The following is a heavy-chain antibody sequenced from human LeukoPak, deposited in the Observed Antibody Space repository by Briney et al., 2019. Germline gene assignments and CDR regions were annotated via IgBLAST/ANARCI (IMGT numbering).Heavy chain of an antibody. V-gene: IGHV3-53*01. Sequence: PGGSLRLSCAASGFTVSSNYMSWVRQAPGKGLEWVSVIYSGGSTYYADSVKGRFTTSRDNSKNTVYLQMNSLRVEDTAVYYCARGRPHGNDYWGQGTLVTVSS. CDR2: IYSGGST. J-gene: IGHJ4*02. D-gene: IGHD4-23*01. CDR1: GFTVSSNY. CDR3: ARGRPHGNDY.